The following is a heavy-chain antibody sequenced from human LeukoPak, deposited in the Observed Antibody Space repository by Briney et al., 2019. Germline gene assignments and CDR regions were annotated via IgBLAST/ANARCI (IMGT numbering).Heavy chain of an antibody. D-gene: IGHD3-10*01. CDR1: GGSISSGDYY. CDR3: ARASRDYYGSGSYFDVFDY. Sequence: SETLSLTCTVSGGSISSGDYYWSWIRQPAGKGLEWIGYIYYSGSTYYNPSLKSRVTISVDTSKNQFSLKLSSVTAADTAVYYCARASRDYYGSGSYFDVFDYWGQGTLVTVSS. CDR2: IYYSGST. J-gene: IGHJ4*02. V-gene: IGHV4-30-4*08.